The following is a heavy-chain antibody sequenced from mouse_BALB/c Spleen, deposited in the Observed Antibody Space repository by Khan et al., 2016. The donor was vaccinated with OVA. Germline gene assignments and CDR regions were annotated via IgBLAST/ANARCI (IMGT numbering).Heavy chain of an antibody. D-gene: IGHD1-1*01. V-gene: IGHV5-6*01. J-gene: IGHJ3*01. Sequence: EVELVESGGDVVKPGGSLKLTCAVSGFTFSTYGMSWVRQTPDKRLEWVATVSTGGHYTYYPATVKGRFTISRNNAKHTLYLQMSSQKSEDTAMIYCAGLDHCYDSEGFAYWGQGTLVTVSA. CDR3: AGLDHCYDSEGFAY. CDR2: VSTGGHYT. CDR1: GFTFSTYG.